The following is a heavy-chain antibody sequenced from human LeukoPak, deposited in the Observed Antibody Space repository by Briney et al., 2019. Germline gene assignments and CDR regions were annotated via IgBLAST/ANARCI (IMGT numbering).Heavy chain of an antibody. D-gene: IGHD5-18*01. CDR2: ISSSSSYI. CDR3: ARESGYSYDQAFDY. CDR1: GFTFSSYS. Sequence: GGSLRLSCAACGFTFSSYSMNWVRQAPGKGLEWVSSISSSSSYIYYADSVKGRFTISRDNAKNSLYLQMNSLRAEDTAVYYCARESGYSYDQAFDYWGQGTLVTVSS. V-gene: IGHV3-21*01. J-gene: IGHJ4*02.